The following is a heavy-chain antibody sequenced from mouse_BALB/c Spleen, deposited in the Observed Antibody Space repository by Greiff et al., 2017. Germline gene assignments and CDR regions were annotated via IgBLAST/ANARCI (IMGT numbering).Heavy chain of an antibody. Sequence: LQQPGSELVRPGASVKLSCKASGYTFTSYWMHWVKQRPGQGLEWIGNIYPGSGSTNYDEKFKSKATLTVDTSSSTAYMQLSSLTSEDSAVYYCTRGGYYDYDGGDYYAMDYWGQGTSVTVSS. D-gene: IGHD2-4*01. CDR2: IYPGSGST. V-gene: IGHV1S22*01. CDR1: GYTFTSYW. J-gene: IGHJ4*01. CDR3: TRGGYYDYDGGDYYAMDY.